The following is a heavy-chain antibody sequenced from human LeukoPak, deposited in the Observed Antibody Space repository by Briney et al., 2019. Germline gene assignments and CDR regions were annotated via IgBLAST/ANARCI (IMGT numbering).Heavy chain of an antibody. CDR3: AKDPTWYYYDSSGIDY. Sequence: GGSLRLSCAASGFTFSSYAMSWVRQAPGKGLEWVSAISGSGGSTYYADSVKGRFTISRDNSKNTPYLQMNSLRAEDTAVYYCAKDPTWYYYDSSGIDYWGQGTLVTVSS. D-gene: IGHD3-22*01. V-gene: IGHV3-23*01. CDR1: GFTFSSYA. J-gene: IGHJ4*02. CDR2: ISGSGGST.